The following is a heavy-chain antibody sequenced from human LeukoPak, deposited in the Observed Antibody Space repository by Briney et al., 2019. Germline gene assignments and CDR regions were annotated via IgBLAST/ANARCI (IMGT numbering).Heavy chain of an antibody. Sequence: PGGSLRLSCAASGFTFSDYYMSWIRQAPGKGLEWVSYISSSSSYTNYAGSVKGRFTISRDSAKNSLYLQMNSLRAEDTAVYYCARAGCSSSSCPYRNWFDPWGQGTLVTVSS. CDR3: ARAGCSSSSCPYRNWFDP. D-gene: IGHD2-2*01. CDR1: GFTFSDYY. J-gene: IGHJ5*02. CDR2: ISSSSSYT. V-gene: IGHV3-11*06.